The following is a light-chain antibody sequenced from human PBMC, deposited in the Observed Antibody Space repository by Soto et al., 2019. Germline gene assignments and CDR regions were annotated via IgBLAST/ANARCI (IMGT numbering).Light chain of an antibody. J-gene: IGKJ5*01. CDR1: QSVSSSY. CDR3: QQRSKGIT. Sequence: IVLTQSPGTLSLSPGERATLPSRAIQSVSSSYLAWYQQKPGQAPRFLIYGASTRANGIPARFSGSGSGTDFTLTISSLEPEDFAVYYCQQRSKGITFGQGTGLEI. V-gene: IGKV3D-20*02. CDR2: GAS.